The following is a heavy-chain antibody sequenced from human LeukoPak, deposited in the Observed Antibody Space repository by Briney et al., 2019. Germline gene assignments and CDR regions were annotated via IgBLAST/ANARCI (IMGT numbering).Heavy chain of an antibody. D-gene: IGHD2-2*01. J-gene: IGHJ5*02. V-gene: IGHV4-39*07. Sequence: SETLSLTCTVSGGSITSGHYYWGWIRQPPGKGLEWIGSISYSGSTYYSPSLKSRVTVSIDTSKNQFSLNLSSMTAADTAVYYCARDSQPRGFDPWGQGTLVTVSS. CDR1: GGSITSGHYY. CDR3: ARDSQPRGFDP. CDR2: ISYSGST.